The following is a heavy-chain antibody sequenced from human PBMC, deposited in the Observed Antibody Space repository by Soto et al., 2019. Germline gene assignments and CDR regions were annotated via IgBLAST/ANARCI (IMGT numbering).Heavy chain of an antibody. Sequence: EVQLMESGGGLVQPGESLRLSCVVSGLSLSGYALSWVRQAPGKGLEWVSAVSGSGGTTYYADSVKGRFTISRDNSKNTLSLQMNSLRAEDTAVYYCAKNGLHGDLLDYFEYWGQGTLVTVSS. D-gene: IGHD2-8*01. CDR3: AKNGLHGDLLDYFEY. V-gene: IGHV3-23*01. J-gene: IGHJ4*02. CDR2: VSGSGGTT. CDR1: GLSLSGYA.